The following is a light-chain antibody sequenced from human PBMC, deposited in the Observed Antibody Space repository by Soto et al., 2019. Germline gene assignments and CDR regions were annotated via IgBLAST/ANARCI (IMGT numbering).Light chain of an antibody. V-gene: IGKV1-33*01. CDR2: DAS. CDR3: QQYEILPIT. Sequence: DIQITQSPSSLFASVGDRVPITCQATQDINIYLNWYQQKPGKAPNLLIYDASNLEIGVPSRFSGSGSGTHFTFTISSLQTEDIGTYYCQQYEILPITFGRGTRLEIK. J-gene: IGKJ5*01. CDR1: QDINIY.